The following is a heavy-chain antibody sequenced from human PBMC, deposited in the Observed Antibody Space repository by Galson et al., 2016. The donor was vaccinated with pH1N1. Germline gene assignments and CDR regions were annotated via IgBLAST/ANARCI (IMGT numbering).Heavy chain of an antibody. J-gene: IGHJ4*02. CDR1: GFTFSNVW. Sequence: SLRLSCAASGFTFSNVWMSWVRQAPGKGLEWVGRIKSKTDGGTTDYATPVKGRFTISRDDSKNTLYLQMNSLKTEDTALYYCARRPGIAVPGLLDFWGQGTLVIVSS. D-gene: IGHD6-19*01. CDR2: IKSKTDGGTT. V-gene: IGHV3-15*01. CDR3: ARRPGIAVPGLLDF.